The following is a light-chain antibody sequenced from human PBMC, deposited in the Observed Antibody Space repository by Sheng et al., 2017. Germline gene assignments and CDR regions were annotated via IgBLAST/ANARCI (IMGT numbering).Light chain of an antibody. V-gene: IGKV3-15*01. CDR2: GAS. J-gene: IGKJ1*01. CDR1: QSVGTH. CDR3: QQYNSYPWT. Sequence: DIVMTQSPATLSVSPGERATLSCRASQSVGTHLAWYQQKLGQAPRLLIYGASTRATGVPARFSGSGSGTEFTLTISSLQPDDFATYYCQQYNSYPWTFGQGTKVEIK.